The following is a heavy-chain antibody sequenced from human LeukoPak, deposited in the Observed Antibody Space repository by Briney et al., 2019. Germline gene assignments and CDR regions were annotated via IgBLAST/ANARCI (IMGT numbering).Heavy chain of an antibody. CDR1: GYNFSKYW. D-gene: IGHD6-19*01. CDR3: ASSGYSSGFDY. CDR2: IYPGDSET. Sequence: GESLKISCKGSGYNFSKYWIGWVRQMPGKGLEWMGIIYPGDSETRYSPSFHGQVTMSADKSISTAYLQWSSLKASDTAIYYCASSGYSSGFDYWGQGTLVTVSS. V-gene: IGHV5-51*01. J-gene: IGHJ4*02.